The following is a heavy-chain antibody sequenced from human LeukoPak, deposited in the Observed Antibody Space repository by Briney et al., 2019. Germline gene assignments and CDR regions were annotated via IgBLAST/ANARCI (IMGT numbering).Heavy chain of an antibody. V-gene: IGHV4-4*07. CDR3: ATGRRGVTTGRFDY. D-gene: IGHD3-10*01. CDR1: GGSISSYY. J-gene: IGHJ4*02. Sequence: SETLSLTCTVSGGSISSYYWSWIRQPAGKGLEWIGRIYTSGSTNYNPSLKSRVTISVDTSKNQFSLKLSSVTAADTAVYYCATGRRGVTTGRFDYWGQGTLVTVSS. CDR2: IYTSGST.